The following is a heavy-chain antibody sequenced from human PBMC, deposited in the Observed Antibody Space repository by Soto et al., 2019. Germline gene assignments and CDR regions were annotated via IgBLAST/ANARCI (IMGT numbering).Heavy chain of an antibody. V-gene: IGHV3-23*01. CDR1: GFTFSSYA. Sequence: EVQLLESGGGLVHPGGSLRLSCAASGFTFSSYAMNWVRQAPGKGLEWVSAISGSGGSTYYADSVKGRFTISRDNSKNTLYLQMDSLRAEDTAVYYCVKAGDHSYFDYWGQGTLVTVSS. J-gene: IGHJ4*02. D-gene: IGHD3-10*01. CDR3: VKAGDHSYFDY. CDR2: ISGSGGST.